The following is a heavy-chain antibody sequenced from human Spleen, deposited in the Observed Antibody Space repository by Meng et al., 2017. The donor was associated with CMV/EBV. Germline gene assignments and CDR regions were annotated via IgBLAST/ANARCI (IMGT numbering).Heavy chain of an antibody. V-gene: IGHV3-11*04. CDR2: ISTSGRTI. CDR1: GFTFTDYY. J-gene: IGHJ4*02. CDR3: ARTVGATDY. D-gene: IGHD1-26*01. Sequence: GGSLRLSCAASGFTFTDYYMTWIRQAPGKGLEWVSYISTSGRTIFHADSVKGRFTVSRDNAKNSLYLQMNSLRAEDTAVYYCARTVGATDYWGQGTLVTVSS.